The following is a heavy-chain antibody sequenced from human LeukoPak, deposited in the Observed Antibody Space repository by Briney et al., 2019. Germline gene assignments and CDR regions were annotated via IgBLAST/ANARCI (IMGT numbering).Heavy chain of an antibody. Sequence: ASVKVSCKASGYSFTSYYIHWVRQAPGQGLEWMGIINPSGGRTSYAQKFQGRVTMTRDTSTNTVYMELSSLRSEDTAVYYCARAGGYVGNFDYWGQGTLVTVSS. CDR1: GYSFTSYY. V-gene: IGHV1-46*01. D-gene: IGHD5-12*01. J-gene: IGHJ4*02. CDR3: ARAGGYVGNFDY. CDR2: INPSGGRT.